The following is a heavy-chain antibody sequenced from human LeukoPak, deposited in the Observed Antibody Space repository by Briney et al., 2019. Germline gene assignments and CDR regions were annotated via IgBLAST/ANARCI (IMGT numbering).Heavy chain of an antibody. D-gene: IGHD6-13*01. CDR2: IYYSGST. CDR1: GGSISSGDYY. V-gene: IGHV4-30-4*08. CDR3: ARVLIAAASTYYFDY. J-gene: IGHJ4*02. Sequence: SETLSLTCTVSGGSISSGDYYWSWIRQPPGKGLEWIGYIYYSGSTYYNPSPKSRVTISVDTSKNQFSLKLSSVTAADTAVYYCARVLIAAASTYYFDYWGQGTLVTVSS.